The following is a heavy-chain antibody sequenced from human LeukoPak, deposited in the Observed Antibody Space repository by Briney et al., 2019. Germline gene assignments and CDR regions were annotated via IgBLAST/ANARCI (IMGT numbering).Heavy chain of an antibody. CDR1: GYIFTNHY. CDR3: ARDNDSRDPPHFDY. Sequence: ASVKVSCKASGYIFTNHYMHWVRQAPGQGLEWMGLISPSGSSTLYAEKFRGRIIMTRDMSTATDYMELSSLRSEDTAVYYCARDNDSRDPPHFDYWGQGTLVTVSS. V-gene: IGHV1-46*01. J-gene: IGHJ4*02. CDR2: ISPSGSST. D-gene: IGHD3-16*01.